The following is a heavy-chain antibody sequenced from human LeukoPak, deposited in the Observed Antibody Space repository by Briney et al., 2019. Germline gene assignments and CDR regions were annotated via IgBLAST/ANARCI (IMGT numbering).Heavy chain of an antibody. CDR1: GFTFSRYG. CDR2: ISYDGSNK. V-gene: IGHV3-30*19. Sequence: PGGSLRLSCAASGFTFSRYGMHWVRQAPGKGLEWVAVISYDGSNKYYADSVKGRFTISRDNSKNTLYLQMNSLRAEDTAVYYCAKGDVGVTTFFDYWGQGTLVTVSS. J-gene: IGHJ4*02. D-gene: IGHD1-26*01. CDR3: AKGDVGVTTFFDY.